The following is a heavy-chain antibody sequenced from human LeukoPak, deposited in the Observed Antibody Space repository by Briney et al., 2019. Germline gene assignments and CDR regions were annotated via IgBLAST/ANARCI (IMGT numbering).Heavy chain of an antibody. D-gene: IGHD3-10*01. Sequence: ASVKVSCKTSGGTFSSYAISWVRQAPGQGLEWMGGIIPIFGTANYAQKFQGRVTITADESTSTAYMELSSLRSEDTAVYYCARERGDLAHDAGDYWGQGTLVTVSS. CDR1: GGTFSSYA. CDR3: ARERGDLAHDAGDY. CDR2: IIPIFGTA. J-gene: IGHJ4*02. V-gene: IGHV1-69*13.